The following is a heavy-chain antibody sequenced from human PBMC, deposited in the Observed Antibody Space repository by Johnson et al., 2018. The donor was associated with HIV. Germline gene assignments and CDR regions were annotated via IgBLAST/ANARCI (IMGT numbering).Heavy chain of an antibody. Sequence: MLLVESRGGVVRPGGSLRLSCAASGFTVSSNYMSWVRQAPGKGLEWVSGISWNNGYIGYADSFKGRFTISRENAKNSLYLQMNSLRAEDTALYYCARDSGSYQGAFDIWGQGTMVTVSS. V-gene: IGHV3-20*04. CDR3: ARDSGSYQGAFDI. CDR1: GFTVSSNY. D-gene: IGHD1-26*01. J-gene: IGHJ3*02. CDR2: ISWNNGYI.